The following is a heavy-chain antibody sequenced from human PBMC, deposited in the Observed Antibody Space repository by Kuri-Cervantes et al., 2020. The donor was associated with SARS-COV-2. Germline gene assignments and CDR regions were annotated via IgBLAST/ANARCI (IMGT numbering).Heavy chain of an antibody. J-gene: IGHJ4*02. CDR3: ARGSSGWPGDASWNFDY. V-gene: IGHV3-33*01. CDR1: GFTFSSYG. CDR2: IWYDGSNK. D-gene: IGHD6-19*01. Sequence: GESLKISCAASGFTFSSYGMHWVRQAPGKGLEWVAVIWYDGSNKYYADSVKGRFTISRDNSKNTLYLQMNSLRAEDTAVYYCARGSSGWPGDASWNFDYWGQGTLVTCYS.